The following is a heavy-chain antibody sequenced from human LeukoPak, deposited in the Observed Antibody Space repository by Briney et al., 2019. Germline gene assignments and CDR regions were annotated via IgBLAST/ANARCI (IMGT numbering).Heavy chain of an antibody. CDR2: IYYSGST. CDR1: GGSISSSSYY. CDR3: ARGEGGSYYRENWFDP. V-gene: IGHV4-39*07. J-gene: IGHJ5*02. D-gene: IGHD1-26*01. Sequence: SETLSLTCTVSGGSISSSSYYWGWIRQPPGKGLERIGSIYYSGSTYYNPSLKSRVTISVDTSKNQFSLKLSSVTAADTAVYYCARGEGGSYYRENWFDPWGQGTLVTVSS.